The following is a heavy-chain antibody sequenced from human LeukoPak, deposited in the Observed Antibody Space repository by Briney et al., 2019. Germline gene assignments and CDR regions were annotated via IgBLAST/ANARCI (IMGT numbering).Heavy chain of an antibody. V-gene: IGHV4-34*01. Sequence: SETLSLTCAVYGGSFSGYYWSWIRQPPGKGLEWIGEINHSGSTNYNPSLKSRVTISVDTSKNQFSLKLSSVTAADTAVYYCARGRFNRYYGSGSYYNFDYWGQGTLVTVSS. D-gene: IGHD3-10*01. CDR3: ARGRFNRYYGSGSYYNFDY. J-gene: IGHJ4*02. CDR1: GGSFSGYY. CDR2: INHSGST.